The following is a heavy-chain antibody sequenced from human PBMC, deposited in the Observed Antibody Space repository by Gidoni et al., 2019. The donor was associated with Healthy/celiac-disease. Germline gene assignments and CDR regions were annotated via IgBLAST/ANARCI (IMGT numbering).Heavy chain of an antibody. Sequence: QVQLVQSGAEVKKPGASVKVSCKASGYTFTSYGISWVRQAPGQGLEWMGWISAYNGNTNYAPQLQGRVTMTTDTSTSTAYMELRSLRSDDTAVYYCAKTLYGSGSYGAFDIWGQGTMVTVSS. CDR3: AKTLYGSGSYGAFDI. CDR2: ISAYNGNT. CDR1: GYTFTSYG. J-gene: IGHJ3*02. V-gene: IGHV1-18*01. D-gene: IGHD3-10*01.